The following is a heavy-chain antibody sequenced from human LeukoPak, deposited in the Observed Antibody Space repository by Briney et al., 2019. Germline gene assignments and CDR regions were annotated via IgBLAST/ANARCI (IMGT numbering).Heavy chain of an antibody. CDR1: GFTFSTYA. V-gene: IGHV3-48*01. CDR2: ISDSSSTI. Sequence: GGSLRLSCAASGFTFSTYAMSWVRQAPGKGLEWVSYISDSSSTIEYADSVKGRFTISRDNADNSLYLQMNSLRAEDTGVYYCARAGSFDYWGQGTLVTVSS. CDR3: ARAGSFDY. D-gene: IGHD3-10*01. J-gene: IGHJ4*02.